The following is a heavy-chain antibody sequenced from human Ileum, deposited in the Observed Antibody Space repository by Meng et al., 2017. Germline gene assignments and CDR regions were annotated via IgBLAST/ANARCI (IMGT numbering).Heavy chain of an antibody. J-gene: IGHJ4*02. CDR2: IRGGGHKT. Sequence: GESLKISCAASGFSFSNYFMSWVRQAPQKGLEWVSAIRGGGHKTWYADSVKGRFTISRDNSKNILYLQMNSLRAEDTALYYCGYLGGVEAVGAVFWGQGTLVTVSS. V-gene: IGHV3-23*01. D-gene: IGHD1-26*01. CDR1: GFSFSNYF. CDR3: GYLGGVEAVGAVF.